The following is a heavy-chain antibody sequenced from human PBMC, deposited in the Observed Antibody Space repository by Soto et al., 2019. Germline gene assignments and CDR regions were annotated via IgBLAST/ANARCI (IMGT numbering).Heavy chain of an antibody. Sequence: GGSLRLSCAASGFTFSSYAMSWVHQAPGKGLEWVSAISGSGGSTYYADSVKGRFTISRDNSKNTLYLQMNSLRAEDTAVYYCAKDQNEWELYYFDYWGQGTLVTVSS. CDR1: GFTFSSYA. CDR3: AKDQNEWELYYFDY. D-gene: IGHD1-26*01. J-gene: IGHJ4*02. CDR2: ISGSGGST. V-gene: IGHV3-23*01.